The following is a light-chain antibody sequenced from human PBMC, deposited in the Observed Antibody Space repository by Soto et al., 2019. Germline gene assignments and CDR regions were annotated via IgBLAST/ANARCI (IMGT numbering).Light chain of an antibody. CDR2: EVS. V-gene: IGLV2-14*01. J-gene: IGLJ1*01. Sequence: QSALTQPASVSGSPGQSITISCTGTSSDGGGYNYVSWYQQHPGKAPKLMIYEVSNRPSGVSNRFSGAKSGNTASLTISGLQAEDEADYYCSSDTSSSTYVFGTGTKLTVL. CDR3: SSDTSSSTYV. CDR1: SSDGGGYNY.